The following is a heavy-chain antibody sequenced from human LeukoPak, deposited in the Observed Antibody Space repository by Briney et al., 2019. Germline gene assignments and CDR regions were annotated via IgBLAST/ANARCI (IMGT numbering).Heavy chain of an antibody. J-gene: IGHJ5*02. CDR1: GFAFSNHA. CDR2: ISDTGKTT. CDR3: ARGGAYGYGVLDA. D-gene: IGHD2-8*01. Sequence: PGGSLRLSCEASGFAFSNHAMTWVRQAPGEGLQWVSTISDTGKTTFYRDSVRGRFTISRDISNITLYLQMDGLRADDTAVYYCARGGAYGYGVLDAWGQGTLVTVSS. V-gene: IGHV3-23*01.